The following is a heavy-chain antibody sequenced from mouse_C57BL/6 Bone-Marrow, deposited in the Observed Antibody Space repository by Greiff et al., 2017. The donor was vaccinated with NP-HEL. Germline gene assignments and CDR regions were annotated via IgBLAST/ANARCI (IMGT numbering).Heavy chain of an antibody. CDR3: VSLIYYGNYAWFAY. J-gene: IGHJ3*01. CDR2: IRSKSSNYAT. V-gene: IGHV10-3*01. Sequence: EVKLLESGGGLVQPKGSLKLSCAASGFTFNTYAMHWVRQAPGKGLEWVARIRSKSSNYATYYADSVKDRFTISRDDSQSMLYLQMNNLKTEDTAMYYCVSLIYYGNYAWFAYWGQGTLVTVSA. D-gene: IGHD2-1*01. CDR1: GFTFNTYA.